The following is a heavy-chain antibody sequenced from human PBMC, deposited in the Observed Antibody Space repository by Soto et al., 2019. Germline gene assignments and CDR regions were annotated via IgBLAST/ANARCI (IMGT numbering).Heavy chain of an antibody. D-gene: IGHD1-20*01. V-gene: IGHV4-4*07. Sequence: SETLSLTCTVSVDSISTYYWSWIRRPAGKGLEWIGRIDASGNTNYNPSLKSRVTMSADTSKKQFSLKLTSVTAADTAAYYCARYSNNWFQTEGMDVWGQGTTVTVSS. CDR3: ARYSNNWFQTEGMDV. J-gene: IGHJ6*02. CDR2: IDASGNT. CDR1: VDSISTYY.